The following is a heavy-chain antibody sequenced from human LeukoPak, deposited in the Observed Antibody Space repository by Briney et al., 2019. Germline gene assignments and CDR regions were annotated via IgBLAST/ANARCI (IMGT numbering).Heavy chain of an antibody. J-gene: IGHJ4*02. Sequence: GGSLRLSCVASGVTLSNYAMSWARQAPGKGLEWVSSISNSGGSTYYADSVKSRFTISRDNSKSTLYLQMNSLRAEDTAVYYCAKEGFDSWGQGTLVTVSS. CDR1: GVTLSNYA. CDR3: AKEGFDS. V-gene: IGHV3-23*01. CDR2: ISNSGGST.